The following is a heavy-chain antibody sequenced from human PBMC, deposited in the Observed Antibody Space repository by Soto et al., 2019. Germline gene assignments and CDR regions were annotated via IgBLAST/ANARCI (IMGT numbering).Heavy chain of an antibody. CDR2: IIPISGTA. CDR1: EGTFSSYA. J-gene: IGHJ6*02. D-gene: IGHD2-2*01. V-gene: IGHV1-69*01. CDR3: ARSQGSSTSLEIYYYYYYGMDV. Sequence: QVQLVQSGAEVKKPGSSVKVSCTASEGTFSSYAISWVRQAPGQGLEWMGGIIPISGTANYAQKVQGRVTITADESTSTAYMELSSLRSEDTAVYYCARSQGSSTSLEIYYYYYYGMDVWGQGTTVTVSS.